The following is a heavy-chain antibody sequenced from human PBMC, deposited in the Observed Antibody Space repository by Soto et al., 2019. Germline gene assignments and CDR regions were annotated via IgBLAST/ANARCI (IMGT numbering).Heavy chain of an antibody. CDR2: IYYSGST. D-gene: IGHD6-19*01. J-gene: IGHJ5*02. CDR3: ARHFGDSSGWCNWFDP. V-gene: IGHV4-39*01. Sequence: QLQLQESGPGLVKPSETLSLTCTVSGGSISSSSYYWGWIRQPPGKGLEWIGSIYYSGSTYYNPSLKSRVTISVDTSKNQFSLKLSSVTAADTAVYYCARHFGDSSGWCNWFDPWGQGTLVTVSS. CDR1: GGSISSSSYY.